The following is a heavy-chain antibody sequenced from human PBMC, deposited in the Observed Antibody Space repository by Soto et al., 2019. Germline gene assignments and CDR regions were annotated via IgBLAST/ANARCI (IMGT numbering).Heavy chain of an antibody. D-gene: IGHD2-2*02. V-gene: IGHV5-51*01. J-gene: IGHJ6*02. CDR2: IYPGDSDT. CDR1: GYSFTSLW. Sequence: PGGALKTSCQGSGYSFTSLWIGWVRQMPGKGLEWMGIIYPGDSDTRYSPSYQGQVTISGDKSISTAYLQWSSLKASDTAMYYCARHGGVPAAIQDPYSNYYYYYGMDVWGQGTTVTVSS. CDR3: ARHGGVPAAIQDPYSNYYYYYGMDV.